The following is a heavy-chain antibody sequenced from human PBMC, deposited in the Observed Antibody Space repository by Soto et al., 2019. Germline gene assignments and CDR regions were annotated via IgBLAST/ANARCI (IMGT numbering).Heavy chain of an antibody. CDR2: ISYDGSNK. CDR1: GFTFSSYG. J-gene: IGHJ4*02. Sequence: QVQLVESGGGVVQPGRSLRLSCAASGFTFSSYGMHWVRQAPGKGLEWVAVISYDGSNKYYADSVKGRFTISRDNAKNSLFLQMNSLREEDTAVYYCARESPSSQWLPTRYFDYWGQGTLVTVSS. D-gene: IGHD6-19*01. V-gene: IGHV3-30*03. CDR3: ARESPSSQWLPTRYFDY.